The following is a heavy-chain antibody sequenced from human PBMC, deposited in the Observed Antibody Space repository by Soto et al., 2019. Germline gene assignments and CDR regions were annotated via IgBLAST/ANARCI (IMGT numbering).Heavy chain of an antibody. CDR2: ISAYNGNT. CDR3: ARAHYEPLGALYGNFDY. Sequence: ASVKVSCKASGYTFTSYGISWVRQAPGQGLEWMGWISAYNGNTNYAQKLQGRVTMTTDTSTSTAYMELRSLRSDDTAVYYCARAHYEPLGALYGNFDYWGQGTLVTVSS. CDR1: GYTFTSYG. D-gene: IGHD4-17*01. V-gene: IGHV1-18*01. J-gene: IGHJ4*02.